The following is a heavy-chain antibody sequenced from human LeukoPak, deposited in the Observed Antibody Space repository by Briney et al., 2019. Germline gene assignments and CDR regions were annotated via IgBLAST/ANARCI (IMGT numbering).Heavy chain of an antibody. CDR1: GYTFTSYA. CDR2: INAGNGNT. J-gene: IGHJ6*02. CDR3: ARFYDSSGYCSYGMDV. Sequence: GASVKVSCKASGYTFTSYAMHWVRQAPGQRLEWMGWINAGNGNTKYSQKFQGRVTITRDTSASTAYMELSSLRSEDTAVYYCARFYDSSGYCSYGMDVWGQGTTVTVSS. D-gene: IGHD3-22*01. V-gene: IGHV1-3*01.